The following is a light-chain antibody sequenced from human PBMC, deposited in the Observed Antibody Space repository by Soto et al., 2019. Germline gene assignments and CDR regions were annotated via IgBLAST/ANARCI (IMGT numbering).Light chain of an antibody. CDR3: HQYDSSPLT. CDR1: QSVSSSY. V-gene: IGKV3-20*01. Sequence: EIVLTQSPGTLSLSPGERATLSCRASQSVSSSYFAWYQQKPGQATRLLIYGASSRATGIPDRVSGSGSGTDFTLTISRLEPEDFAVYYCHQYDSSPLTFGGGTKVEIK. CDR2: GAS. J-gene: IGKJ4*01.